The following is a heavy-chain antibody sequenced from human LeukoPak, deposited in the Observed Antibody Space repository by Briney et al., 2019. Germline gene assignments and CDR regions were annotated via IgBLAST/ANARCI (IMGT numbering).Heavy chain of an antibody. Sequence: PGGSLRLSCAASGFTFSSFVMIWVRQAPGKGLEWVSSITGSGGSTYYADSVKGRFIISRDNSKNTLFLHMNSLRADDTAIYYCAKAGIVWPYYYPFDYWGQGARVTVSS. V-gene: IGHV3-23*01. CDR1: GFTFSSFV. J-gene: IGHJ4*02. D-gene: IGHD3/OR15-3a*01. CDR2: ITGSGGST. CDR3: AKAGIVWPYYYPFDY.